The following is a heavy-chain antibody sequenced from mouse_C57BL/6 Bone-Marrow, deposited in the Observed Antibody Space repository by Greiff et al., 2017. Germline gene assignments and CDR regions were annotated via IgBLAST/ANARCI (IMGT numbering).Heavy chain of an antibody. V-gene: IGHV1-39*01. CDR3: ARSRDYYGRSPYWYFDV. CDR2: INPNYGTT. CDR1: GYSFTDYN. Sequence: EVQRVESGPELVKPGASVKISCKASGYSFTDYNMNWVKQSNGKGLEWIGVINPNYGTTSYNQQFKGKSTLTVDLSASTAYMQLNSQTSEDSAVYYCARSRDYYGRSPYWYFDVWGTGTTVTVSS. J-gene: IGHJ1*03. D-gene: IGHD1-1*01.